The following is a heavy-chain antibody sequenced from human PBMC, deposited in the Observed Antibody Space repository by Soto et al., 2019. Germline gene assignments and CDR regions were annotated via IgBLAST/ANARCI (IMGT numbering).Heavy chain of an antibody. D-gene: IGHD3-10*01. V-gene: IGHV4-30-2*01. Sequence: PSETLSLTCTVAGSASSTPCYSWRWIRQPPGKTPEWIGYVYHNGNAYPKPSLKSRVTISLDGAKNQFSLKMTSVTAADTGLSYCAARPYYYYGLDVWGQGTTVTVSS. CDR1: GSASSTPCYS. J-gene: IGHJ6*02. CDR2: VYHNGNA. CDR3: AARPYYYYGLDV.